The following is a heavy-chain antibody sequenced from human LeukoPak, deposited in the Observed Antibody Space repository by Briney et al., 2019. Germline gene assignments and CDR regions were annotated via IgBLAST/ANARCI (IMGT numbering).Heavy chain of an antibody. V-gene: IGHV4-34*01. CDR1: GESLSNYY. CDR2: IKHYGST. J-gene: IGHJ4*02. D-gene: IGHD2/OR15-2a*01. CDR3: ARLPDYCSRHGAPG. Sequence: SETLSLTCAVYGESLSNYYWSSIRQPPGKGLEWIGEIKHYGSTNYNPSPKSRITISVDTSKTQFSLKLSSVTAADTAVYYCARLPDYCSRHGAPGWGQGTLVTVSS.